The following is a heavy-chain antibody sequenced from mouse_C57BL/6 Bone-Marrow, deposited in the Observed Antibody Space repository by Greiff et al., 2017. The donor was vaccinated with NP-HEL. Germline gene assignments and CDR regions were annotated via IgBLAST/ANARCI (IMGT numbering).Heavy chain of an antibody. V-gene: IGHV1-80*01. CDR2: IYPGDGDT. CDR1: GYAFSSYW. J-gene: IGHJ1*03. Sequence: LVESGASVKISCTASGYAFSSYWMTWVKQRPGKGLEWIGQIYPGDGDTNYNGKFKGKATLTADKSASTAYMQLSSLTSEDSAVYCCARLTGTSYFDVWGTGTTVTVSS. D-gene: IGHD4-1*01. CDR3: ARLTGTSYFDV.